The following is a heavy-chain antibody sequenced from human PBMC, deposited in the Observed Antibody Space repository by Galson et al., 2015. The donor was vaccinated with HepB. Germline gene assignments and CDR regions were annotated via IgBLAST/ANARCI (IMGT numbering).Heavy chain of an antibody. CDR1: GFTFSTSW. V-gene: IGHV3-74*01. CDR2: INPDGSST. D-gene: IGHD3-10*01. CDR3: VRALLGGAEY. J-gene: IGHJ1*01. Sequence: SLRLSCAASGFTFSTSWMHWVRQAPGKGLVWVSRINPDGSSTTYADSAKGRFTISRDNAKNTLSLQMNSLRAEDTAVYYCVRALLGGAEYWGQGTLVTVSS.